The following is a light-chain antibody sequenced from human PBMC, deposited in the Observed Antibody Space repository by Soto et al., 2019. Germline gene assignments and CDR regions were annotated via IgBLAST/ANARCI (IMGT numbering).Light chain of an antibody. CDR1: QSVSSW. Sequence: DIQMTQSPSTLSASVGDRVTITCRASQSVSSWLVWYQQKPGKAPTLLIHTASTLQSGVPSRFSGSGSGTDFTLIISSLQPDDFATYFCQQYNTYRTFGQGTKVEIK. V-gene: IGKV1-5*03. CDR2: TAS. CDR3: QQYNTYRT. J-gene: IGKJ1*01.